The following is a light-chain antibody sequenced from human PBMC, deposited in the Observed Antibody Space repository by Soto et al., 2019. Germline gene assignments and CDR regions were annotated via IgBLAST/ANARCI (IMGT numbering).Light chain of an antibody. CDR3: SSYAGSSNFVV. Sequence: QSVLTQPPSASGSPGQSVTMSCSGTSRDVGGYDYVSWYQQHPGKAPKLMIYEVSKRPSGVPDRFFGSKSGNTASLTVSGLQAEDEADYYCSSYAGSSNFVVFGGGTKVTVL. J-gene: IGLJ2*01. CDR2: EVS. CDR1: SRDVGGYDY. V-gene: IGLV2-8*01.